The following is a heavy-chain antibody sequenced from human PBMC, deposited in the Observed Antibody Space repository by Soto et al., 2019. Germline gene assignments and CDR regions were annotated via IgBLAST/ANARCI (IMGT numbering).Heavy chain of an antibody. CDR3: AREQLEIGYCSGGSCYFRWFDP. D-gene: IGHD2-15*01. V-gene: IGHV3-48*01. CDR1: GFTFSSYS. CDR2: ISSSSSTI. J-gene: IGHJ5*02. Sequence: GGSLRLSCAASGFTFSSYSMNWVRQAPGKGLEWVSYISSSSSTIYYADSVKGRFTISRDNAKNSLYLQMNSLRAEDTAVYYCAREQLEIGYCSGGSCYFRWFDPWGQGTLVTVSS.